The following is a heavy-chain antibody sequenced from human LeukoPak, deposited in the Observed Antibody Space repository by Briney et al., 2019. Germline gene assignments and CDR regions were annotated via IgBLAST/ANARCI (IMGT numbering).Heavy chain of an antibody. CDR1: GFTFSTYS. CDR2: ISSSSSTI. V-gene: IGHV3-48*01. J-gene: IGHJ4*02. Sequence: PGGSLSLSCAVSGFTFSTYSMNWVRQAPGKGLEWVSYISSSSSTIFYADSVKGRFTISRDNSQNTLYLQMNRLRAEDTALYYCAKDGPYSSAWYSNSEFDYWGQGTLVTVSS. D-gene: IGHD4-11*01. CDR3: AKDGPYSSAWYSNSEFDY.